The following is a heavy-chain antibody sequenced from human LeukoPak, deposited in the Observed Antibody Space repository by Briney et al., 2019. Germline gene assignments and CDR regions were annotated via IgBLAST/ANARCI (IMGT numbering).Heavy chain of an antibody. V-gene: IGHV3-23*01. CDR2: ISGSGGST. CDR1: GGSISSGDYY. Sequence: PSETLSLTCTVSGGSISSGDYYWSWIRQAPGKGLEWVSAISGSGGSTYYADSVKGRFTISRDNSKNTLYLQMNSLRAEDTAVYYCAKGQWLAYAFDIWGQGTMVTVSS. J-gene: IGHJ3*02. CDR3: AKGQWLAYAFDI. D-gene: IGHD6-19*01.